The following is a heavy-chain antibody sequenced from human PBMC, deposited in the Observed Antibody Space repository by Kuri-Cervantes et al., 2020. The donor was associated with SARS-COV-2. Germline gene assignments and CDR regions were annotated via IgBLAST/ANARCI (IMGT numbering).Heavy chain of an antibody. CDR3: ARGSPGY. Sequence: SQTLSLTCAVYGGSFSDYAWTWIRQTPEKGLEWIGQINHGGSTSYNPSLKSRVTISVDTSKKQFSLKLTSVTVADTAVYYCARGSPGYWGQGTLVTVFS. CDR2: INHGGST. J-gene: IGHJ4*02. CDR1: GGSFSDYA. V-gene: IGHV4-34*01.